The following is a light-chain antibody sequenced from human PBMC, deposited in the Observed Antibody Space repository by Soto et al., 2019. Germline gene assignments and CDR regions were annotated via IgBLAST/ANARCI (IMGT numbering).Light chain of an antibody. J-gene: IGKJ5*01. CDR1: QSVSSN. CDR2: GAS. CDR3: QQYNNWPLT. Sequence: EIVMTQSPATLSVSPGERATLSCRASQSVSSNLAWYQQKPGQAPRLLIYGASSRATGIPVRFSGSGSGTEFTRTISSLQSEDFAVYYCQQYNNWPLTFGQGTPREIK. V-gene: IGKV3-15*01.